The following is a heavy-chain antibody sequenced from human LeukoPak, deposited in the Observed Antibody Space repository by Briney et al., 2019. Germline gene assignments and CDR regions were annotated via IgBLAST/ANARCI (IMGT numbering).Heavy chain of an antibody. J-gene: IGHJ5*02. Sequence: GSSVKVSCKASGGTLSRYAINWVRQAPGQGLEWMGIINPSGGSTSYAQKFQGRVTMTRDTSTSTVYMELSSLRSEDTAVYYCAREFLPYYGSGNWFDPWGQGTLVTVSS. CDR1: GGTLSRYA. CDR3: AREFLPYYGSGNWFDP. CDR2: INPSGGST. V-gene: IGHV1-46*01. D-gene: IGHD3-10*01.